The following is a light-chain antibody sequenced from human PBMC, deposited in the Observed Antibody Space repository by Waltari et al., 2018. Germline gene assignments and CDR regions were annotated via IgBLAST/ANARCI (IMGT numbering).Light chain of an antibody. V-gene: IGLV1-44*01. CDR3: STKDDGLSGVV. CDR1: NSHV. Sequence: QSVLTQPPSASGTPGQTVTISCSGSNSHVVTWYQQVPGTAPKLLIYYNTQRPSGVPDRFSGSNSGTSASLSISGLQPDDEAHYYCSTKDDGLSGVVFGGGTKLTVL. CDR2: YNT. J-gene: IGLJ2*01.